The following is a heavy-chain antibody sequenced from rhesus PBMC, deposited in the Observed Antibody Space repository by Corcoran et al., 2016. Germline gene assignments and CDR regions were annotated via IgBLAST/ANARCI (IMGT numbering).Heavy chain of an antibody. Sequence: EVQLVESGGGLVPPGGSLSLSCAASGFPFSDYYMTWFLQAPGKGLEWVSSISSASSYIYYADSVKGRFTISRDNAKNSLSLQMNSLKTEDTAVYYCTRAPYSGSYYWNWGQGVLVTVSS. D-gene: IGHD3-16*01. CDR3: TRAPYSGSYYWN. CDR2: ISSASSYI. J-gene: IGHJ4*01. CDR1: GFPFSDYY. V-gene: IGHV3S16*01.